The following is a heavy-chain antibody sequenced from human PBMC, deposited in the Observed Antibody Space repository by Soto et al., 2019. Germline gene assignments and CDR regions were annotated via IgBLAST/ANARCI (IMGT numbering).Heavy chain of an antibody. D-gene: IGHD2-2*01. CDR1: GGSIRDDRYY. V-gene: IGHV4-39*01. CDR2: IYYSGTS. Sequence: QLQLQESGPGLVKPSETLSLTCTVSGGSIRDDRYYWGWIRQPPGKGLEWIGSIYYSGTSSYNPSLKSRVTMSVDTSKKQLSLRLSSVTAADTAVHYCARLHCDSPNCVPLDPWGQGTLVIVSS. CDR3: ARLHCDSPNCVPLDP. J-gene: IGHJ5*02.